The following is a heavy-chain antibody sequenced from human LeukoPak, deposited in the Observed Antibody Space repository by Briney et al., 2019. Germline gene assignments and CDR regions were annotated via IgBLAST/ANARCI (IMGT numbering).Heavy chain of an antibody. CDR2: IHTSGST. V-gene: IGHV4-4*07. CDR1: GGSISSYY. CDR3: ARDRYYYDSSARYFDY. D-gene: IGHD3-22*01. J-gene: IGHJ4*02. Sequence: PSETLSLTCTVSGGSISSYYWSWIRQPAGKGLEWIGRIHTSGSTNYSPSLKSRVTMSVDTSRNQFSLKLSSVTAADTAVYYCARDRYYYDSSARYFDYWGQGTLVTVSS.